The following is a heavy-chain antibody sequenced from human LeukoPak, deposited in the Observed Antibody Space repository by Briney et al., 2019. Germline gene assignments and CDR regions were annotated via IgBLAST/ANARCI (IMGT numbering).Heavy chain of an antibody. CDR2: IYYSGST. V-gene: IGHV4-59*01. D-gene: IGHD4-23*01. CDR3: ARVNGGNSSGYYYYYYYMDV. Sequence: SETLSLTCTVSGGSISSYYWSWIRQPPGKGLEWIGYIYYSGSTNYNPSLKGRVTISVDTSKNQFSLKLSSVTAADTAVYYCARVNGGNSSGYYYYYYYMDVWGKGTTVTISS. J-gene: IGHJ6*03. CDR1: GGSISSYY.